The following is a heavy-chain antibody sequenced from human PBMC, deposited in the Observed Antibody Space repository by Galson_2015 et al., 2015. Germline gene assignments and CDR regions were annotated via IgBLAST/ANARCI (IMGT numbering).Heavy chain of an antibody. D-gene: IGHD3-10*01. V-gene: IGHV3-43*01. CDR1: GFTFDDYT. J-gene: IGHJ6*02. Sequence: SLRLSCAASGFTFDDYTMHWVRQAPGKGLEWVSLISWDGGSTYYADSVKGRFTISRDNSKNSLYLQMNSLRTEDTALYYCAKDSIWFGEPGGMDVWGQGTTVTVSS. CDR3: AKDSIWFGEPGGMDV. CDR2: ISWDGGST.